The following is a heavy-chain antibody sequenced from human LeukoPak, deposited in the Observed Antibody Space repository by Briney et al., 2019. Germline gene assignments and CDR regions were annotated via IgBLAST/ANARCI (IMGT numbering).Heavy chain of an antibody. D-gene: IGHD5-24*01. CDR1: GFTFSSYE. V-gene: IGHV3-48*03. CDR3: ARDPDGYPFYY. J-gene: IGHJ4*01. Sequence: GGSLRLSCAASGFTFSSYEMNWVRQAPGKGLEWVSYISSSGSTIYYADSVKGRFTISRDNAKNSLYLQMNSLRAEDTAVYYCARDPDGYPFYYWGQGTLVTVSS. CDR2: ISSSGSTI.